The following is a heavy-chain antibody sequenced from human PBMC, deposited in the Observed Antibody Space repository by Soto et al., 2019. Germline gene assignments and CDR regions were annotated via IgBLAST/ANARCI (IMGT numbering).Heavy chain of an antibody. D-gene: IGHD2-15*01. CDR3: ARRCSGGSCYPSRLDY. Sequence: QVQLQESGPGLVKPSGTLSLTCAVSGGSISSSNWWSWVRQPPGKGLEWIGEIYHSGSTNYNPSLKSGVTISVDKSKNQCARKLSSVTAADTAVYYCARRCSGGSCYPSRLDYWGQGTLVTVSS. CDR1: GGSISSSNW. J-gene: IGHJ4*02. V-gene: IGHV4-4*02. CDR2: IYHSGST.